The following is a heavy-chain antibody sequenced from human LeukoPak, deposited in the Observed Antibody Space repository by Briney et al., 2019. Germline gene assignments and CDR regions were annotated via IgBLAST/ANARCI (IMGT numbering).Heavy chain of an antibody. CDR3: AKDSGSFGFDP. CDR2: ISWNSGSI. D-gene: IGHD1-26*01. CDR1: GFTFSSYS. V-gene: IGHV3-9*01. Sequence: GGSLRLSCAASGFTFSSYSMNWVRQAPGKGLEWVSGISWNSGSIGYADSVKGRFTISRDNAKNSLYLQMNSLRAEDTAFYYCAKDSGSFGFDPWGQGTLVTVSS. J-gene: IGHJ5*02.